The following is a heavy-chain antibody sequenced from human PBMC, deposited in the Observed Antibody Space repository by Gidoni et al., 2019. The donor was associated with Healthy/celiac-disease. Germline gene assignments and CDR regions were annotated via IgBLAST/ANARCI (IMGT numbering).Heavy chain of an antibody. J-gene: IGHJ3*02. D-gene: IGHD6-19*01. Sequence: EVQLVESGGGLVKPGAPLRLSCAASGFTFSNAWMSWVRQAPGKGLEWVGRIKSKTDGGTTDYAAPVKGRFTISRDDSKNTLYLQMNSLKTEDTAVYYCTPSGIAVAGHDAFDIWGQGTMVTVSS. V-gene: IGHV3-15*01. CDR2: IKSKTDGGTT. CDR3: TPSGIAVAGHDAFDI. CDR1: GFTFSNAW.